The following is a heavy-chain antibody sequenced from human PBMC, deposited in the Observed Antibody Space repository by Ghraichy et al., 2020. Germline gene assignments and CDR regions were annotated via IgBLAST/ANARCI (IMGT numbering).Heavy chain of an antibody. Sequence: GGSLRLSCVASGFSLSDYRMNWVRQAPGKRLQWVSYINYSGGTTNYADSVKGRFTISRDNAKNSLHLQMNSLRDEDTAVYYCTRGRLDDYNIFQGRYSDYWGHGTLVPGSS. J-gene: IGHJ4*03. CDR1: GFSLSDYR. D-gene: IGHD5-24*01. CDR2: INYSGGTT. CDR3: TRGRLDDYNIFQGRYSDY. V-gene: IGHV3-48*02.